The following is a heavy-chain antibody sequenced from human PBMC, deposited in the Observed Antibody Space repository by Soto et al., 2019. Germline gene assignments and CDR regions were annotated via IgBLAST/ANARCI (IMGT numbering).Heavy chain of an antibody. CDR1: GFSLSTGGVG. J-gene: IGHJ6*02. V-gene: IGHV2-5*02. CDR2: IYWDDDK. CDR3: AHSRCGGDCLRSYSSHYYYGMDV. Sequence: QITLKESGPTLVKPTQTLTLTCTFSGFSLSTGGVGVGWIRQPPGKALEWLALIYWDDDKRYSPSLKSRLTGTQDPSKNPVVLTMTNIDPVDTATYYCAHSRCGGDCLRSYSSHYYYGMDVWGQGTTVNVSS. D-gene: IGHD2-21*02.